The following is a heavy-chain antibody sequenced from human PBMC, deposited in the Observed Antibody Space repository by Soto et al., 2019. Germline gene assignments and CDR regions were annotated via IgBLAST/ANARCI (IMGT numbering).Heavy chain of an antibody. CDR3: ARDTLYYSDHLPAGA. V-gene: IGHV1-18*01. CDR2: ISGYNGNT. J-gene: IGHJ5*02. Sequence: QVQLVQSGAEVKKPGASVKVSCKASGYTFTSYGLSWVRQAPGQGLEWMGWISGYNGNTNYTQNLQGRVTMTTDTSTNTGYMELRSLRSDDTAIYYCARDTLYYSDHLPAGAWGQGTLVTVSS. D-gene: IGHD3-22*01. CDR1: GYTFTSYG.